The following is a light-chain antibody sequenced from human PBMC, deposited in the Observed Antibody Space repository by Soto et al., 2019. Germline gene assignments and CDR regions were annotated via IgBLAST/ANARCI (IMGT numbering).Light chain of an antibody. CDR3: HQRSTWPLT. Sequence: EIVLTQSPATLSLSPGERATVSCRASQSVGSHLGWYQQKPGQPPRLLIYDASNRATGFPARFSGSGSGTDFTLTISSLQPEDLAVYYCHQRSTWPLTFGGGTKVEI. V-gene: IGKV3-11*01. J-gene: IGKJ4*01. CDR1: QSVGSH. CDR2: DAS.